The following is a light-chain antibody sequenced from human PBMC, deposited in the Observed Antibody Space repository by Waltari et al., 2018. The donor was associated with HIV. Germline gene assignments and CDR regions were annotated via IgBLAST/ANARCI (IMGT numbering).Light chain of an antibody. CDR1: PSIFYSSKNKSY. CDR2: WAS. V-gene: IGKV4-1*01. CDR3: QQYYNTPPT. J-gene: IGKJ1*01. Sequence: DIVMTPSPDSLALSLGERPTLSCTSSPSIFYSSKNKSYLAWYQQKARQTPKLLISWASTRDSGVPDRFSGSGSGTDFALTISNLQSEDVALYFCQQYYNTPPTFGQGTRV.